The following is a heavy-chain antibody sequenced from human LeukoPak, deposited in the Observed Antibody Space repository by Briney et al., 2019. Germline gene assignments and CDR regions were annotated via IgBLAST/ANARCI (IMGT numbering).Heavy chain of an antibody. J-gene: IGHJ5*02. CDR2: TVSRGTT. V-gene: IGHV3-23*01. D-gene: IGHD6-19*01. Sequence: GGSLRLSCVASGFTFTSDAMNWVRQAPGKGLEWVSSTVSRGTTQYADSVTGRFTVSRDTSKNTLYLQMNSLRADDTAVYSCAKCSTSAYTTGWCNWIDPWGQGTLVTVSS. CDR3: AKCSTSAYTTGWCNWIDP. CDR1: GFTFTSDA.